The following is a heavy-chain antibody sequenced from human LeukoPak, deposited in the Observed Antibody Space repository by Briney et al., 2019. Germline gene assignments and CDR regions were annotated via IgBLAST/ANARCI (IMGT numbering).Heavy chain of an antibody. V-gene: IGHV1-18*01. CDR3: ARDTGERYCSSTSCYRAPMDV. J-gene: IGHJ6*03. D-gene: IGHD2-2*01. CDR1: GYTFTSYG. CDR2: ISAYNGNT. Sequence: ASVKVSCKASGYTFTSYGISWVRQAPGQVLEWMGWISAYNGNTNYAQKLQGRVTMTTDTSTSTAYMELRSLRSDDTAVYYCARDTGERYCSSTSCYRAPMDVWGKGTTVTVSS.